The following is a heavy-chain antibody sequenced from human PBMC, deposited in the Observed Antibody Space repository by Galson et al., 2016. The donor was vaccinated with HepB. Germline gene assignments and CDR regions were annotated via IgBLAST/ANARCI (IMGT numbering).Heavy chain of an antibody. CDR1: GGSFSGHY. V-gene: IGHV4-59*11. J-gene: IGHJ5*02. CDR3: ARDPGWHHRWFGP. CDR2: IHDSGNT. Sequence: ETLSLTCAVYGGSFSGHYWTWIRQPPGKGLEWIGYIHDSGNTAYNPSLESRVIISIDTSKSQFSLKMGAVTAADTALYYCARDPGWHHRWFGPWGQGALVTVSS.